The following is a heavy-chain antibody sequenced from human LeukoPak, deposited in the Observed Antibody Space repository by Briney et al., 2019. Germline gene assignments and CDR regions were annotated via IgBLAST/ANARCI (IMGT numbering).Heavy chain of an antibody. Sequence: PSETLSLTCTVSGGSISSYYWSWIRQPPGKGLEWIGYIYYSGSTNYNPSLKSRVTISVDTSKNQFSLKLSSVTAADTAVYYCASSYDSSGSSVGYLDYWGQGTLVTVSS. J-gene: IGHJ4*02. V-gene: IGHV4-59*01. D-gene: IGHD3-22*01. CDR2: IYYSGST. CDR3: ASSYDSSGSSVGYLDY. CDR1: GGSISSYY.